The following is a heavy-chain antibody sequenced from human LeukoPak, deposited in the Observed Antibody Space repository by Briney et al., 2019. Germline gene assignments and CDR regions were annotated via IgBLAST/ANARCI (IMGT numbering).Heavy chain of an antibody. CDR1: GFSFSTHA. D-gene: IGHD2-15*01. CDR3: ARGFCNVDSCFEGTFGY. V-gene: IGHV3-64*02. J-gene: IGHJ4*02. CDR2: ISSNGAEK. Sequence: HAGGSLRLSCAASGFSFSTHAMHWVRQAPGKGLEYVSGISSNGAEKYYGDSVKGRFTISRDNSNNMVHLQMGSLRPEDMAVYYCARGFCNVDSCFEGTFGYWGQGTLVTVSS.